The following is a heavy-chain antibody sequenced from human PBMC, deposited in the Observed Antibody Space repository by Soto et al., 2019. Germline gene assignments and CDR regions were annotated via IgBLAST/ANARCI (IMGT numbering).Heavy chain of an antibody. V-gene: IGHV3-30-3*01. CDR1: GFTFSSYA. J-gene: IGHJ4*02. CDR3: ARGDVLLWFGESHFDY. CDR2: ISYDGSNK. D-gene: IGHD3-10*01. Sequence: GGSLRLSCAASGFTFSSYAMHWVRQAPGKGLEWVAVISYDGSNKYYADSVKGRFTISRDNSKNTLYLQMNSLRAEDTAVYYCARGDVLLWFGESHFDYWGQGTLVTVSS.